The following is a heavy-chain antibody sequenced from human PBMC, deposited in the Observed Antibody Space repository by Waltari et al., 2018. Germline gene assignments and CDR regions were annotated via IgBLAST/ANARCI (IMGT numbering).Heavy chain of an antibody. CDR2: INPNSGGT. V-gene: IGHV1-2*06. CDR1: GYTFTGYY. Sequence: QVQLVQSGAEVKKPGASVKVSCKASGYTFTGYYMHWVRQAPGQGLEWMGRINPNSGGTNYAQKFQGRVTMTRDTSISTAYMELSRLRSDDTAVYYCARGSSDYSNYYYGMDVWGQGTTVTVSS. D-gene: IGHD4-4*01. J-gene: IGHJ6*02. CDR3: ARGSSDYSNYYYGMDV.